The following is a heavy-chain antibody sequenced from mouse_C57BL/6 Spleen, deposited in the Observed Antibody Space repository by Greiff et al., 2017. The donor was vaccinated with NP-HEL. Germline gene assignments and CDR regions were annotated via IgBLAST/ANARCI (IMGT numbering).Heavy chain of an antibody. Sequence: EVQLVESGPGLVKPSQSLSLTCSVTGYSITSGYYWNWIRQFPGNKLEWMGYISYDGSNNYNPSLKNRISITRDTSKNQFFLKLNSVTTEDTATYYCARGEDYGWFAYWGQGTLVTVSA. J-gene: IGHJ3*01. CDR1: GYSITSGYY. CDR2: ISYDGSN. D-gene: IGHD2-4*01. V-gene: IGHV3-6*01. CDR3: ARGEDYGWFAY.